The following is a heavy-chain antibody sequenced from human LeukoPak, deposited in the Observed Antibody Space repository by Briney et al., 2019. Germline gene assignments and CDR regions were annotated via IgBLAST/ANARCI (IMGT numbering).Heavy chain of an antibody. J-gene: IGHJ3*02. Sequence: GGSLRLSCAAPGFTFSSYAMSWVRQAPGKGLEWVSAISGSGGSTYYADSVKGRFTISRDNSKNTLYLQMNSLRAEDTAVYYCAKVGSLVGAFDIWGQGTVVTVSS. V-gene: IGHV3-23*01. CDR1: GFTFSSYA. CDR2: ISGSGGST. D-gene: IGHD3-16*01. CDR3: AKVGSLVGAFDI.